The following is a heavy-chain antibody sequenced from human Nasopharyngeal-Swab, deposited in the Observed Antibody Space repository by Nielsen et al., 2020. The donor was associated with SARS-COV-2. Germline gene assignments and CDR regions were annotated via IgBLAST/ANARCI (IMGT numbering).Heavy chain of an antibody. Sequence: ASVKVSCKASGYTFTSYGISWVRQAPGQGLEWMGWISAYNGNTNYAQKLQGRVTMTTDTSTSTAYMELRSLRSDDTAVYYCARSLRYDYIWGSYRTPDYWGQGTLVTVSS. CDR2: ISAYNGNT. V-gene: IGHV1-18*01. CDR3: ARSLRYDYIWGSYRTPDY. CDR1: GYTFTSYG. J-gene: IGHJ4*02. D-gene: IGHD3-16*01.